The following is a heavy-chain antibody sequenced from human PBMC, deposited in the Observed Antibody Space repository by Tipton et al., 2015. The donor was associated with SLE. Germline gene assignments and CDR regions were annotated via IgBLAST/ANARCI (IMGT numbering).Heavy chain of an antibody. J-gene: IGHJ6*02. CDR3: ARGVPSGYDLGYFYNGMDV. Sequence: TLSLTCNVSGGSFSTGSYSWNWIRQPAGKGLEWIGRSYSGFTTYNPSLKSRVTISVDTSKNQFSLKLSSVTAADTAVYYCARGVPSGYDLGYFYNGMDVWGQGTTVTVSS. CDR1: GGSFSTGSYS. CDR2: SYSGFT. D-gene: IGHD5-12*01. V-gene: IGHV4-61*02.